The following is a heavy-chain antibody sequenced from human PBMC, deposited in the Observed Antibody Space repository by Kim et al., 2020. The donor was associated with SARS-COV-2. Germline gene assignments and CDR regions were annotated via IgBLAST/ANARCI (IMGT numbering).Heavy chain of an antibody. V-gene: IGHV4-30-4*01. CDR3: ARGSSSGWEYNWFDP. D-gene: IGHD6-19*01. Sequence: SETLSLTCTVSGGSISSGDYYWSWIRQPPGKGLEWIGYIYYSGSTYYNPSLKSRVTISVDTSKNQFSLKLSSVTAADTAVYYCARGSSSGWEYNWFDPWGQGTLVTVSS. CDR2: IYYSGST. CDR1: GGSISSGDYY. J-gene: IGHJ5*02.